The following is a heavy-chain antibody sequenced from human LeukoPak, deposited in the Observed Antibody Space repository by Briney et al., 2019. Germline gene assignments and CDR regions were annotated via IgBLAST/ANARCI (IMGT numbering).Heavy chain of an antibody. V-gene: IGHV1-8*01. D-gene: IGHD3-22*01. CDR3: ARQSYSSGYYYVNY. CDR1: GYTFTSYD. J-gene: IGHJ4*02. Sequence: ASVKVSCKASGYTFTSYDINWVRQATGQGPEWMGWMNPNSGNTGYAQKFQGRVTMTRNTSISTAYMELSSLRSEDTAVYYCARQSYSSGYYYVNYWGQGTLVTVSS. CDR2: MNPNSGNT.